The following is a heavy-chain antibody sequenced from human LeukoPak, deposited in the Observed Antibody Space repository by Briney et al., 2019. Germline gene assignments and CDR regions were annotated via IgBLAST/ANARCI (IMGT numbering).Heavy chain of an antibody. CDR3: ARVVTGSGSYLDY. V-gene: IGHV3-21*01. J-gene: IGHJ4*02. D-gene: IGHD3-10*01. Sequence: GGSLRLSCAASGFTFSTYSMNWVRQAPGKGLEWVSSISSDSNYIYYADSVKGRFTISRDNAKNSVYLQMNSLRVEDTAVYYCARVVTGSGSYLDYWGQGTLVTVSS. CDR2: ISSDSNYI. CDR1: GFTFSTYS.